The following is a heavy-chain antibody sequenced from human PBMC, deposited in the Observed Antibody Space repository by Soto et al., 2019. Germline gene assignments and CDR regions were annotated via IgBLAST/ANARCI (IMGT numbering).Heavy chain of an antibody. CDR2: IYYTGDT. J-gene: IGHJ4*02. CDR1: GYSISSLNSY. Sequence: SETLSLTCTVSGYSISSLNSYWDWFRQRPGKGLEWIGSIYYTGDTYHTASFKSRATISVDRSRNQFSLKLTSVTAADTAIYYCARVSSDCSDNPCYKGIFASWGQGSLVTVSS. CDR3: ARVSSDCSDNPCYKGIFAS. V-gene: IGHV4-39*01. D-gene: IGHD4-17*01.